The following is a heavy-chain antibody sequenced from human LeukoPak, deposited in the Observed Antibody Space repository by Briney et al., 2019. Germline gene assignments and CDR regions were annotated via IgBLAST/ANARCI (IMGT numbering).Heavy chain of an antibody. V-gene: IGHV3-7*01. CDR1: GFTFSSYW. D-gene: IGHD1-26*01. CDR2: IKQDGSDI. Sequence: GGSLRLSCAASGFTFSSYWMTWVRQAPGKGLEWVANIKQDGSDIFYVDSEKGRFTISRDNAKNSLYLQMNSLRVEDTAVYYCARDKVVGASHFDFWGQGTLVTVSS. J-gene: IGHJ4*02. CDR3: ARDKVVGASHFDF.